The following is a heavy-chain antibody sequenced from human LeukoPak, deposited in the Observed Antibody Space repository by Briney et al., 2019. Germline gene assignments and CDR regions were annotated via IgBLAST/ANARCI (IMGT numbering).Heavy chain of an antibody. Sequence: GGSLRLSCAASGFTFASYAMSWVRQTPGKGLEWVSVIIGSVASTYYADSVKGRITISRDNSKNTLYLQMNSLRADDTAVYYCAKGGYDYVEVGYFDYWGQGTLVTVSS. V-gene: IGHV3-23*01. CDR3: AKGGYDYVEVGYFDY. D-gene: IGHD5-12*01. J-gene: IGHJ4*02. CDR1: GFTFASYA. CDR2: IIGSVAST.